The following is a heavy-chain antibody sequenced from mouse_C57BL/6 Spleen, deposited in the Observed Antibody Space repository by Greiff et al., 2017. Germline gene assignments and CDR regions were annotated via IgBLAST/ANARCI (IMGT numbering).Heavy chain of an antibody. CDR2: IYPGSGST. D-gene: IGHD2-2*01. J-gene: IGHJ3*01. CDR1: GYTFTSYW. V-gene: IGHV1-55*01. CDR3: ARGGYVYTWCAY. Sequence: QVHLQQPGAELVKPGASVKMSCKASGYTFTSYWITWVKQRPGQGLEWIGDIYPGSGSTNYNEKFKSKATLTVDTSSSTAYMQLSCLTSEYSAVYYCARGGYVYTWCAYWGQGTLVTVSA.